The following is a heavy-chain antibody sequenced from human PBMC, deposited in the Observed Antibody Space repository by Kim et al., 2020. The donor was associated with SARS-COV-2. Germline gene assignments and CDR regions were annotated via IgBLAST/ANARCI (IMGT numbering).Heavy chain of an antibody. D-gene: IGHD3-10*01. CDR1: GFTFSSYE. CDR2: ISSSGSTI. J-gene: IGHJ6*02. Sequence: GGSLRLSCAASGFTFSSYEMNWVRQAPGKGLEWVSYISSSGSTIYYADSVKGRFTISRDNAKNSLYLQMNSLRAEDTAVYYCATLTMVRGVIGGYYYYGMDVWGQGTTVTVSS. CDR3: ATLTMVRGVIGGYYYYGMDV. V-gene: IGHV3-48*03.